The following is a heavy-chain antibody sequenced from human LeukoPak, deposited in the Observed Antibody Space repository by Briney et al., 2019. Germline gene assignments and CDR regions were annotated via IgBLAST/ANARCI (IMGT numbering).Heavy chain of an antibody. J-gene: IGHJ4*02. CDR2: ISGSGGGT. V-gene: IGHV3-23*01. CDR1: GFTFSSYA. CDR3: AKTTTGYSSGRYPGWPVDY. Sequence: PGGSLRLSCEVSGFTFSSYAVSWVRQAPGKGLEWVSAISGSGGGTYYADSVKGRFTISRDNSKNTLYLQMNSLSTEDTAVYYCAKTTTGYSSGRYPGWPVDYWGQGTLVTVSS. D-gene: IGHD6-19*01.